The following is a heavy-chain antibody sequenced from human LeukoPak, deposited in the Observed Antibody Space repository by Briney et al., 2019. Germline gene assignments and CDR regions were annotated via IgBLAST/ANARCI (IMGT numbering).Heavy chain of an antibody. D-gene: IGHD3-9*01. J-gene: IGHJ5*02. CDR1: GYTFTGYY. V-gene: IGHV1-2*02. CDR3: ARKYDILTGQSNWFDP. CDR2: INPNSGGT. Sequence: GASLKVSCKASGYTFTGYYLHWVRQAPGQGLERMGWINPNSGGTKYPQKFQGRVTMTRDTSISKAYLEVSRLRSDDTAVYYCARKYDILTGQSNWFDPWGQGTLVTVSS.